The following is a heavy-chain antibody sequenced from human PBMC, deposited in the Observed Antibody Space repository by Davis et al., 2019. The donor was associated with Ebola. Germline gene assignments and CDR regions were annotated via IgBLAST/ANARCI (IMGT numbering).Heavy chain of an antibody. Sequence: ASVKVSCKASGYTFTGYYMHWVRQAPGQGLEWMGWINPNSGGTNYAQKFQGRVTMTRDTSISTAYMELSRLRSDDTAVYYCARAKAAVTYNWFDPWGQGTLVTVSS. J-gene: IGHJ5*02. V-gene: IGHV1-2*02. CDR3: ARAKAAVTYNWFDP. CDR1: GYTFTGYY. CDR2: INPNSGGT. D-gene: IGHD6-13*01.